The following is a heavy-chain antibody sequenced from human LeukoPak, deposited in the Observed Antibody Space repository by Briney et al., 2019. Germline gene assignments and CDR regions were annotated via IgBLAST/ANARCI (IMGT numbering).Heavy chain of an antibody. CDR2: ISGSAGST. CDR3: AKGANYYGSGSYKTPPDY. Sequence: GGSLRLSCAASGFTFSSYAMSWVRQAPGKGLEWVSAISGSAGSTYYADSVKGRFTISRDNSKNTLYLQMNSLRAEDTAVYYCAKGANYYGSGSYKTPPDYWGQGTLVTVSS. V-gene: IGHV3-23*01. CDR1: GFTFSSYA. D-gene: IGHD3-10*01. J-gene: IGHJ4*02.